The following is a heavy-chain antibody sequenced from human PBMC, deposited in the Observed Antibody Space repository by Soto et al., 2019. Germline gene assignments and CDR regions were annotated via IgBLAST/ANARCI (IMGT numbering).Heavy chain of an antibody. CDR3: ARDLGQKWLSRGMDV. CDR2: INPSGGST. Sequence: ASVKVSCKASGYTFTSYYMHWVRQAPGQGLEWVGIINPSGGSTSYAQKFQGRVTMTRDTSTSTVYMELSSLRSEDTAVYYCARDLGQKWLSRGMDVWGQGTTVTVSS. V-gene: IGHV1-46*01. D-gene: IGHD3-22*01. J-gene: IGHJ6*02. CDR1: GYTFTSYY.